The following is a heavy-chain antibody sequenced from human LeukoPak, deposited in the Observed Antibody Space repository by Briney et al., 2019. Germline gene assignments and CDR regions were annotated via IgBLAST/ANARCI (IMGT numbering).Heavy chain of an antibody. D-gene: IGHD1-26*01. V-gene: IGHV4-39*01. CDR3: ARHTSYYYYGMDV. CDR1: GGSISSSSYY. J-gene: IGHJ6*02. Sequence: SETLSLTCTVSGGSISSSSYYWGWIRQPPGKGLEWIGSIYYSRSTYYNPSLKSRVTISVDTSKNQFSLKLSSVTAADTAVYYCARHTSYYYYGMDVWGQGTTVTVSS. CDR2: IYYSRST.